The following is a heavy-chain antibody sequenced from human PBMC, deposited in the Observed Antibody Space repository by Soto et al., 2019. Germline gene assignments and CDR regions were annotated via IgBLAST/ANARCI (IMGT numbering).Heavy chain of an antibody. Sequence: QITLKESGPTLVRPTQTLTLTCTFSGFSLSSSGVGVGWIRQPPGKALEWLALIYWDDDKRYSPSLKSRLTITKDPSKNQVVLTLTKLDTVDTATYYCARGGWTTYYSPFFDSWGQGTLVTVSS. CDR2: IYWDDDK. CDR3: ARGGWTTYYSPFFDS. V-gene: IGHV2-5*02. J-gene: IGHJ4*02. CDR1: GFSLSSSGVG. D-gene: IGHD3-10*01.